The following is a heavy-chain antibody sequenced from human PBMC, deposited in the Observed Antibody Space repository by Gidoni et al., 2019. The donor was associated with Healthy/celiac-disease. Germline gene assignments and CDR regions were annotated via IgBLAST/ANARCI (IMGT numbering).Heavy chain of an antibody. J-gene: IGHJ4*02. CDR3: ASRLAAAAPSFYY. V-gene: IGHV4-31*03. D-gene: IGHD6-13*01. CDR1: GGSISSGGYY. CDR2: ISYRWIT. Sequence: QVQLQESGPGLVKPSQTLSLTCTVSGGSISSGGYYWSWIRQHPGKGLEWIGHISYRWITYYHPSLKGWITISVGTSKNQFSLRLRSVTCADTAVYYCASRLAAAAPSFYYRGQGTLVTVSS.